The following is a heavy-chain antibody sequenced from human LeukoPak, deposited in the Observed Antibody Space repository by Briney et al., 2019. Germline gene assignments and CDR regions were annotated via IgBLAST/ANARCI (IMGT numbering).Heavy chain of an antibody. CDR2: ISGSGGNT. V-gene: IGHV3-23*01. Sequence: GGSLRLSCVGSGFTFSNNPLSWVRQAPGKGLEWVSAISGSGGNTYYADSVKGRFTISRDNSKNTLFLQMNTLRADDTAAYFCTTTKPARRYFDYWGQGTLVTVSS. J-gene: IGHJ4*02. D-gene: IGHD1-1*01. CDR1: GFTFSNNP. CDR3: TTTKPARRYFDY.